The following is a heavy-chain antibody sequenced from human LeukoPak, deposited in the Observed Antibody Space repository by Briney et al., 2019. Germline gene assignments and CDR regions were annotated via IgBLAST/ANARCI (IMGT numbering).Heavy chain of an antibody. J-gene: IGHJ4*02. CDR1: GFTFSSYS. Sequence: GGSLRLSCGASGFTFSSYSMNWVRQAPGKGLEWVSYISSSSTIYYADSVKGRFTISRDNAKDSLYLQMNSLRDEDTAVYYCARGKQLWNEFDYWGQGTLVTVSS. CDR2: ISSSSTI. CDR3: ARGKQLWNEFDY. V-gene: IGHV3-48*02. D-gene: IGHD5-18*01.